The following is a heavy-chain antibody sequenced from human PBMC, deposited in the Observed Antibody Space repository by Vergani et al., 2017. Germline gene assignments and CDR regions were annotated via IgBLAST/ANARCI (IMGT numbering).Heavy chain of an antibody. CDR1: GFTFSSYS. J-gene: IGHJ6*03. CDR3: AREEWLRQTEGYYYYMDV. Sequence: EVQLVESGGGLVKPGGSLRLSCAASGFTFSSYSMNWVRQAPGKGLEWVSSISSSSSYIYYADSVKGRFTISRDNAKNSLYLQMNSLRAEDTAVYYCAREEWLRQTEGYYYYMDVWGKGTTVTVSS. V-gene: IGHV3-21*01. D-gene: IGHD5-12*01. CDR2: ISSSSSYI.